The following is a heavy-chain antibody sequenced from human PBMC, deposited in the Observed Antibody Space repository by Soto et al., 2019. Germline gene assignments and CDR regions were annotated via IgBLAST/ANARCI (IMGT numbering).Heavy chain of an antibody. V-gene: IGHV1-18*01. D-gene: IGHD4-17*01. CDR2: ISAYKGNT. J-gene: IGHJ5*02. CDR1: GYTFTSYG. Sequence: GASVKVSCKASGYTFTSYGISWVRQAPGQRLEWMGWISAYKGNTNYAQKLQGRVTMTTDTSTSTAYMELRSLRSDDTALYYCARDNYGDYWSINGFDPWGQGTLVTVSS. CDR3: ARDNYGDYWSINGFDP.